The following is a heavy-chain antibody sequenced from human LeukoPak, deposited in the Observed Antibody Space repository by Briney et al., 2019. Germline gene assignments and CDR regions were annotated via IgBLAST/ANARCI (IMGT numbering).Heavy chain of an antibody. CDR2: ICYSGST. V-gene: IGHV4-39*01. J-gene: IGHJ6*03. CDR3: ARHPNYHYYMDV. Sequence: SETLSLTCSVSGGPISSSSYYWGWIRQTPGTGLEWIGMICYSGSTYYNPSLKSRVTISKDTSKNQFSLKVTSLTAADTAVYFCARHPNYHYYMDVWCKGTTVTVSS. CDR1: GGPISSSSYY.